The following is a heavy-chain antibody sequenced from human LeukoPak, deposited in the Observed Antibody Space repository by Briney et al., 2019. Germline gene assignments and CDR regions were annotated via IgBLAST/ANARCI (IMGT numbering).Heavy chain of an antibody. CDR1: GFTFSSFW. CDR2: IKQDGRER. D-gene: IGHD6-13*01. V-gene: IGHV3-7*01. Sequence: GGSLRLSCAASGFTFSSFWMSWVRQTPGKGLEWVANIKQDGRERYYVDSVKGRFTISRDNARNSLYLQMNSLRAEDTAVYYCASLPGGKTAALEFDLWGRGTLVTVSS. CDR3: ASLPGGKTAALEFDL. J-gene: IGHJ2*01.